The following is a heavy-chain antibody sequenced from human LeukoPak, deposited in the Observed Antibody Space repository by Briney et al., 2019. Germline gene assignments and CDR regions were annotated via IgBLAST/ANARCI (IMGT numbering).Heavy chain of an antibody. J-gene: IGHJ3*02. CDR3: ARVRGLRYFDWDAFDI. D-gene: IGHD3-9*01. V-gene: IGHV1-2*02. Sequence: ASVKVSCKASGYTFTDYYMHWVRQAPGQGLEWMASINPNSGGTNYAQKFQGRVTMTRDTSISTAYMELSRLRSDDTAVYYCARVRGLRYFDWDAFDIWGQGTMVTVSS. CDR1: GYTFTDYY. CDR2: INPNSGGT.